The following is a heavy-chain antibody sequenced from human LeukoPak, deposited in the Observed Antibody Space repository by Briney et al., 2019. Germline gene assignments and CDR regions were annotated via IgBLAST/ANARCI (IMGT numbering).Heavy chain of an antibody. D-gene: IGHD1-26*01. CDR1: GFTFSSYA. CDR2: ISYDGSNK. J-gene: IGHJ4*02. V-gene: IGHV3-30*04. CDR3: AKSRSPLVGATTIDY. Sequence: GRSLRLSCAASGFTFSSYAMHWVRQAPGKGLEWVAVISYDGSNKYYADSVKGRFTISRDNSKNTLYLQMNSLRAEDTAVYYCAKSRSPLVGATTIDYWGQGTLVTVSS.